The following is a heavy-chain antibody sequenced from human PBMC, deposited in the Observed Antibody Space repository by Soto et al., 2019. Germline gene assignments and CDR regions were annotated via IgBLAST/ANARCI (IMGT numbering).Heavy chain of an antibody. CDR2: VYTSGNT. CDR3: ASEARETVGDGYWCDP. CDR1: GDSFSGYY. D-gene: IGHD2-21*02. Sequence: QVQLQESGPGLVKPSETLSLTCTVSGDSFSGYYWSWVRQPAGQGLEWIGRVYTSGNTDYNPSLQSRVTVAVDTSKNQFYLKLNSVTAADTAVYYCASEARETVGDGYWCDPWGQGTLVTVSS. J-gene: IGHJ5*02. V-gene: IGHV4-4*07.